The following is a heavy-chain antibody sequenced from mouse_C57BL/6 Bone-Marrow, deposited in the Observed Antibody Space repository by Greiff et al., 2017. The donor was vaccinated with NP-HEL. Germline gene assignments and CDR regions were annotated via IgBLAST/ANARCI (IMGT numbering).Heavy chain of an antibody. V-gene: IGHV14-2*01. CDR2: IDPGDGET. CDR1: GFNITDYY. J-gene: IGHJ2*01. CDR3: ARQAYYGSSYDY. Sequence: EVQLQQSGAELVKPGASVKLSCTASGFNITDYYMHWVKQRTEQGLEWIGRIDPGDGETKYAPKFKGKATITADKSSNTAYLQLRSLTSEDTAVYYGARQAYYGSSYDYWGQGTTPTVSS. D-gene: IGHD1-1*01.